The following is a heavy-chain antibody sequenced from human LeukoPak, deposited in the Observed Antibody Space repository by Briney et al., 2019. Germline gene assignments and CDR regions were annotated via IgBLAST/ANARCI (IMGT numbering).Heavy chain of an antibody. J-gene: IGHJ4*02. CDR3: ARVGRSLRGSHYYFDY. D-gene: IGHD1-26*01. CDR1: GGSISSYY. CDR2: IYTSGST. V-gene: IGHV4-4*07. Sequence: SETLSLTCTVSGGSISSYYWSWIRQPAGKGLEWIGRIYTSGSTNYNPSLKSRVTMSVDTSKNQFSLKLSSVTAADTAVYYCARVGRSLRGSHYYFDYWGQGTLVTASS.